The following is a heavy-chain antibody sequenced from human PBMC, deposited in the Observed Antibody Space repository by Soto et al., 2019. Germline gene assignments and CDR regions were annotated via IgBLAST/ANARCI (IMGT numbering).Heavy chain of an antibody. CDR3: ARGVFPFYGSGSYYPYFDY. CDR1: GFTFSSYW. D-gene: IGHD3-10*01. Sequence: GGSLRLSCAASGFTFSSYWMSWVRQAPGKGLEWVANIKQDGSEKYYVDSVKGRFTISRDNAKNSLYLQMNSLRAEDTAVYYCARGVFPFYGSGSYYPYFDYWGQGTLVTVS. V-gene: IGHV3-7*03. J-gene: IGHJ4*02. CDR2: IKQDGSEK.